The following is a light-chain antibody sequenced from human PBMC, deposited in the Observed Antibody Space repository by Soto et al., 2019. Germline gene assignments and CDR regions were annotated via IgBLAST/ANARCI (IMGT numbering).Light chain of an antibody. Sequence: EIVMTQSPATLSVSPGERATLSCRASPSVSSKLAWYQQKPGQAPRLLIYGASTRATGTPVRFSGSGSGTEFTLTISGLQSEDVALYYCQHHNNWPPFTFGPATKVEIK. V-gene: IGKV3D-15*01. CDR3: QHHNNWPPFT. J-gene: IGKJ3*01. CDR1: PSVSSK. CDR2: GAS.